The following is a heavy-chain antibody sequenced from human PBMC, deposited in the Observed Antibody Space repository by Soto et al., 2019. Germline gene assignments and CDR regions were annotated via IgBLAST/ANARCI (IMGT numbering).Heavy chain of an antibody. Sequence: QVYLVQSGAEVKKPGASVKVSCKASGYTFTGYYMHWVRQAPGQGIEWMGWINPNGGGTNYAQKLQGSVTMTMDTSISTAYMELSRLRSDDPALYYCARGQIARPAGYSDYWGQGTLVTVSS. J-gene: IGHJ4*02. CDR1: GYTFTGYY. CDR3: ARGQIARPAGYSDY. V-gene: IGHV1-2*02. CDR2: INPNGGGT. D-gene: IGHD2-21*01.